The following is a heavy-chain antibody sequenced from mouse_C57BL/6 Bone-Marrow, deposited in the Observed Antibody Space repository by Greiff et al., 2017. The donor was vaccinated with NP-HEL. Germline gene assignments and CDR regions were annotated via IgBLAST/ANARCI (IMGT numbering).Heavy chain of an antibody. V-gene: IGHV1-82*01. CDR2: IYPGDGDT. CDR3: AREGVLLRFAY. CDR1: GYAFSSSW. D-gene: IGHD1-1*01. J-gene: IGHJ3*01. Sequence: VQLQQSGPELVKPGASVKISCKASGYAFSSSWMNWVKQRPGKGLEWIGRIYPGDGDTNYNGKFKGKATLTADKSSSTAYMQLSSLTSEDSAVYFCAREGVLLRFAYWGQGTLVTVSA.